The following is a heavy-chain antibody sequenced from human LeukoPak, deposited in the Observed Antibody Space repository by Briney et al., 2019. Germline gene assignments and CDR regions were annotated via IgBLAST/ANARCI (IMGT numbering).Heavy chain of an antibody. D-gene: IGHD3-16*01. CDR2: IYYSGST. V-gene: IGHV4-59*01. CDR1: GGSISSYY. J-gene: IGHJ4*02. CDR3: ATERLGLYYFDY. Sequence: PSETLSLTCTVSGGSISSYYWSWIRQPPGKGLEWIGHIYYSGSTNYNPSLKSRVTISVDTSKNQFSLKLSSVTAADTAVYYCATERLGLYYFDYWGQGTLVTVSS.